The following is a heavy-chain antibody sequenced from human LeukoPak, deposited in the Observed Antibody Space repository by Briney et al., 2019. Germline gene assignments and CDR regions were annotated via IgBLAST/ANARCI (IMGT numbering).Heavy chain of an antibody. V-gene: IGHV3-48*04. Sequence: GGSLRLSCAAPGFTFSSYSMNWVRQAPGKGLEWVSYISSSSSTIYYADSVKGRFTISRDNAKNSLYLQMNSLRAEDTAVYYCASHSRWMATTLGFLPRGARAFDIWGQGTMVTVSS. J-gene: IGHJ3*02. CDR1: GFTFSSYS. CDR3: ASHSRWMATTLGFLPRGARAFDI. CDR2: ISSSSSTI. D-gene: IGHD5-24*01.